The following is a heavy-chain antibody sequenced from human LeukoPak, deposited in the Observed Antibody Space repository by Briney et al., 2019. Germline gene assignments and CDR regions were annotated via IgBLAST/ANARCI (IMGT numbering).Heavy chain of an antibody. CDR3: ARRRTLGVSGGCCWFDP. D-gene: IGHD3-16*01. J-gene: IGHJ5*02. Sequence: PSETLSLTCTVSGGSISSSSYYWGWIRQPPGKGLEWIGSIYYSGSTYYNPSLKSRVTISVDTSKNQFSLKLSSVTAADTAVYYCARRRTLGVSGGCCWFDPWGQGTLVTVSS. V-gene: IGHV4-39*07. CDR2: IYYSGST. CDR1: GGSISSSSYY.